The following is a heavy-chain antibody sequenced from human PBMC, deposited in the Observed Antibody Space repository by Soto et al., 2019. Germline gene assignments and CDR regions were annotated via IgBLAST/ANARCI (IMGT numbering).Heavy chain of an antibody. J-gene: IGHJ4*02. D-gene: IGHD5-18*01. CDR2: INSDGSSI. Sequence: EVPLVESGGDLVQPGGFLRLSCATSGLTFSRYWMHWVRQVPGKGLVWVSRINSDGSSISYSDSVKGRFTISRDNAKNTLYLQMNSLRVEDTAVYYCARLPVDTSTSLDYWGQGTLVTVSS. CDR1: GLTFSRYW. CDR3: ARLPVDTSTSLDY. V-gene: IGHV3-74*01.